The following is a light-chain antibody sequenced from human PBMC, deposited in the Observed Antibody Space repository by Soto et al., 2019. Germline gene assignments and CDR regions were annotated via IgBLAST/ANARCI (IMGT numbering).Light chain of an antibody. V-gene: IGKV1-8*01. CDR2: AAS. CDR3: QQSYSTPWT. Sequence: AIRMTQSPSSLSASPGDRVTITCRASQGISSYLAWYQQKPGKAPKLLIYAASTLQSGVPSRFSGSGSGTDFTLTISSLQPEDFATYYCQQSYSTPWTFGQGTKVDI. J-gene: IGKJ1*01. CDR1: QGISSY.